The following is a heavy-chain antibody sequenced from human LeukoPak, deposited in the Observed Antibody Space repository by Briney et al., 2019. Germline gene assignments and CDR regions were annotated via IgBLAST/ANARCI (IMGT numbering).Heavy chain of an antibody. CDR3: AKSAMVRGVIDYYYYGMDV. J-gene: IGHJ6*04. V-gene: IGHV3-23*01. CDR2: ISGSGGST. Sequence: GGSLRLSCAASGFTFSSYAMSWVRQAPGKGLEWVSAISGSGGSTYYADSVKGRFTISRDNSKNTLYLQMNSLRAEDTAVYYCAKSAMVRGVIDYYYYGMDVWGKGTTVTVSS. CDR1: GFTFSSYA. D-gene: IGHD3-10*01.